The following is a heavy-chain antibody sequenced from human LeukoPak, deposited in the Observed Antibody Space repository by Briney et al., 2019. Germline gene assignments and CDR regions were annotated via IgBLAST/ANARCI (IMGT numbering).Heavy chain of an antibody. D-gene: IGHD2-15*01. CDR3: ARGRLAPRSGGGRDYYYGMDV. J-gene: IGHJ6*02. Sequence: PGGSLRLSCVVSGFTFSTYAVSWVRQPPGKGLEWIGQINHSGGTNYNPSLKSRVTISVDSSKDQFSLKLTSVTAADTAVYYCARGRLAPRSGGGRDYYYGMDVWGQGTTVTVSS. CDR2: INHSGGT. V-gene: IGHV4-34*01. CDR1: GFTFSTYA.